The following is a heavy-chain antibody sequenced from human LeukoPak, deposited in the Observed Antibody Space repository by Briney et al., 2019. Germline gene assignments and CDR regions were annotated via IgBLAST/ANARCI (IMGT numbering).Heavy chain of an antibody. CDR1: GGSISSSNW. J-gene: IGHJ6*03. D-gene: IGHD3-10*01. CDR3: ARHSKVTMVRGVIISPDYYYYYMDV. V-gene: IGHV4-4*02. CDR2: IYHSGST. Sequence: SETLSLTCAVSGGSISSSNWWSWVRQPPGKGLEWIGEIYHSGSTNYNPSLKSRVTISVDKSKNQFSLKLSSVTAADTAVYYCARHSKVTMVRGVIISPDYYYYYMDVWGKGTTVTISS.